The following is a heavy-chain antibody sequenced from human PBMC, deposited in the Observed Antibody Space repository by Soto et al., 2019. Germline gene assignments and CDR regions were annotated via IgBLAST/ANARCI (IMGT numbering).Heavy chain of an antibody. CDR2: IYPGDSDT. V-gene: IGHV5-51*01. D-gene: IGHD2-2*01. Sequence: GESLKISCKGSGYSFTNYWIGWVRQMPGKGLEWMGIIYPGDSDTRYSPSFQGQVTISADKSISTAYLQWSSLKASDTAMYYCARQQEYQPGVNWFDPWGQGTLVTVSS. J-gene: IGHJ5*02. CDR1: GYSFTNYW. CDR3: ARQQEYQPGVNWFDP.